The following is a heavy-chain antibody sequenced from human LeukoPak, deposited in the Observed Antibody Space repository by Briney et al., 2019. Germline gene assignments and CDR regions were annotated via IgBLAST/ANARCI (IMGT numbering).Heavy chain of an antibody. CDR3: ARVESSSWGLNYYYYYMDV. V-gene: IGHV4-59*01. J-gene: IGHJ6*03. Sequence: LSETLSLTCTVSGGSISSYYWSWIRQPPGKGLEWIGYIYYSGSTNYNPSLKSRVTISVDTSKNQFSLKLSSVTAADTAVYYCARVESSSWGLNYYYYYMDVWGKGTTVTVSS. CDR1: GGSISSYY. D-gene: IGHD6-13*01. CDR2: IYYSGST.